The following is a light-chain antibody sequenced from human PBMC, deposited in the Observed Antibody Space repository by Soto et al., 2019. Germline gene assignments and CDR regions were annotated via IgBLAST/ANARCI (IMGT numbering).Light chain of an antibody. J-gene: IGKJ2*01. CDR3: QQYGISSHT. V-gene: IGKV3-20*01. CDR1: QSISSSY. CDR2: GAS. Sequence: EVVLKQSPGTLSLSPGERATLSCRASQSISSSYLAWYQQRPGQAPRLLIHGASSRATGIPDRFSGSGSGTYFTLTISILEPEDFAVYYCQQYGISSHTFGQGTKLEIK.